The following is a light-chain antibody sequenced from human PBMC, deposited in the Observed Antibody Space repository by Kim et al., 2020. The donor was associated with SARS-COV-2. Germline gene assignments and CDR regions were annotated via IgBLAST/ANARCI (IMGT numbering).Light chain of an antibody. Sequence: DIQMTQSPSSLSASVGDRVTITCRASQDIGNSLAWYQQRPGKVPKLLISSASTLQSGVPSRFSGSGSGTDFTLTISSLQPEDVATYYCQKCYSAPLTFGGGTKVDIK. CDR3: QKCYSAPLT. CDR1: QDIGNS. J-gene: IGKJ4*01. V-gene: IGKV1-27*01. CDR2: SAS.